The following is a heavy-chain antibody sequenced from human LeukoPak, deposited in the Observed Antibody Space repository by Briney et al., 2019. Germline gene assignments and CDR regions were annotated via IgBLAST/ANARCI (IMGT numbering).Heavy chain of an antibody. D-gene: IGHD6-13*01. CDR2: IHYDGSNN. CDR3: AKDHGSSDWYYFDY. J-gene: IGHJ4*02. V-gene: IGHV3-30*02. Sequence: GGSLRLSCAASGFTFSSYAMHWVRQAPGKGLEWVAFIHYDGSNNYYADSVKGRFTISRDNSKNTLYLQMNTLRADGTAVYYCAKDHGSSDWYYFDYWGQGTLVTVSS. CDR1: GFTFSSYA.